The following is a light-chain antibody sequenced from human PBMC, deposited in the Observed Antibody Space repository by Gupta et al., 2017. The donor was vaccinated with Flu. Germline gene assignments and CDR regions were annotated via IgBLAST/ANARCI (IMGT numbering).Light chain of an antibody. V-gene: IGKV2-30*01. CDR3: KHATPWPT. Sequence: NTCRAGQSLVFGYANTYLTGFSQRPGQSPSRLICKVSNRDSGVPYIFTGSGSGTDFTLKIIRVEDEDVGFYYCKHATPWPTFGQGTKLEIK. CDR1: QSLVFGYANTY. CDR2: KVS. J-gene: IGKJ2*01.